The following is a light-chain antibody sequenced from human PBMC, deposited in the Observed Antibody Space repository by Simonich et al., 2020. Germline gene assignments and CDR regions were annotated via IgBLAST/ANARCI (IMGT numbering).Light chain of an antibody. V-gene: IGKV4-1*01. Sequence: DIVMTQSPDSLAVSLGERAPINCKSSQSVLYSSKNKNYLAWYQQKPGQPPKLLIYWASTRESGVPDRFRGSGSGTDFTLTISSLQAEDVAVYYCQQYYSTPLTFGQGTKVEIK. CDR1: QSVLYSSKNKNY. CDR3: QQYYSTPLT. CDR2: WAS. J-gene: IGKJ1*01.